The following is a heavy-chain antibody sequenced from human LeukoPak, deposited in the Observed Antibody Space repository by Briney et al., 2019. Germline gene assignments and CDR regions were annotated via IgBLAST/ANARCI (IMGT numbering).Heavy chain of an antibody. V-gene: IGHV3-30*04. CDR2: ISYDGSKK. CDR1: GFSFSSYA. CDR3: ARDIGSYSFYYYGMDV. D-gene: IGHD1-26*01. Sequence: PGRSLRLSCGASGFSFSSYAMHWVRQAPGPGLEWVAVISYDGSKKYCAESVKGRFTISRDNSKNTLYLQMNSLRAEDTAVYYCARDIGSYSFYYYGMDVWGQGTTVTVSS. J-gene: IGHJ6*02.